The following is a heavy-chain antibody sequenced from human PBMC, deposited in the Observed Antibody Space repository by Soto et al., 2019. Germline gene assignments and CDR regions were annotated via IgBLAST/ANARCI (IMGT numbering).Heavy chain of an antibody. CDR2: MNPKSGNT. Sequence: SVKLDCKASRYTFTSCDRNCVRQATGQGHEWMGWMNPKSGNTGSAQKFQGRVTMPRNTSISTAYMELSSRRSEDTAVYYCATGRGSRFDYWGQGTLVTVSS. CDR3: ATGRGSRFDY. CDR1: RYTFTSCD. J-gene: IGHJ4*02. D-gene: IGHD6-13*01. V-gene: IGHV1-8*01.